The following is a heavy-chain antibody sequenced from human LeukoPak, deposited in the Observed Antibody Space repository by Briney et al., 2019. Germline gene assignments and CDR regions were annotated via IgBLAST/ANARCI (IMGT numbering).Heavy chain of an antibody. D-gene: IGHD6-19*01. CDR2: SYHSGST. Sequence: PSETLSLTCTGSGYSISSCYDGGWIRQPPGKGRECIGSSYHSGSTYYDPSLKSRVTISVDTAKNHVSLQLNFVTADDTAVYYCARDPIAVAATDYWGPGTLVTVSS. CDR1: GYSISSCYD. V-gene: IGHV4-38-2*02. CDR3: ARDPIAVAATDY. J-gene: IGHJ4*02.